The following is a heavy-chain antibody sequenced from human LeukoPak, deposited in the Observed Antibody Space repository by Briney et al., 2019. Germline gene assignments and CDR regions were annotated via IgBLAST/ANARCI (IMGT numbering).Heavy chain of an antibody. J-gene: IGHJ4*02. CDR1: GGSVSTDPYY. Sequence: SETLSLTCTVSGGSVSTDPYYCTWIRQSPGKGLEWIGYIYYTGSNRYNPSLKSRVSISLDTSKNQFSLKLSSVAAADTAVYYCARGGGVAGTPYNPYDYWGQGTLVTVSS. CDR2: IYYTGSN. CDR3: ARGGGVAGTPYNPYDY. V-gene: IGHV4-61*01. D-gene: IGHD6-19*01.